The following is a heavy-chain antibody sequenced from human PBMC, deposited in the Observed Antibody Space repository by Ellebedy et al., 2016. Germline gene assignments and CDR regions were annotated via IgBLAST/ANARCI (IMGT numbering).Heavy chain of an antibody. Sequence: SLKISXAASGFTFDDYAMHWVRQAPGKGLEWVSGISWNSGSIGYADSVKGRFTISRDNAKNSLYLQMNSLRAEDTALYYCAKDIQEYYYGSGSYSHWGQGTLVTVSS. J-gene: IGHJ4*02. CDR2: ISWNSGSI. CDR3: AKDIQEYYYGSGSYSH. V-gene: IGHV3-9*01. CDR1: GFTFDDYA. D-gene: IGHD3-10*01.